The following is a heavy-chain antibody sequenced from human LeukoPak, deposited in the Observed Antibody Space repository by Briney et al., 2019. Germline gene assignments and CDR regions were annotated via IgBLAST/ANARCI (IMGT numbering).Heavy chain of an antibody. D-gene: IGHD6-13*01. V-gene: IGHV4-30-2*01. Sequence: SETLSPTCAVSGGSISSGGYSWSWIRQPPGKGLEWIGYIYHSGSTYYNPSLKSRVTISVDRSKNQFSLKLSSVTAADTAVYYCARVSAAFASGPAPGYYYGMDVWGQGTTVTVSS. CDR3: ARVSAAFASGPAPGYYYGMDV. CDR1: GGSISSGGYS. J-gene: IGHJ6*02. CDR2: IYHSGST.